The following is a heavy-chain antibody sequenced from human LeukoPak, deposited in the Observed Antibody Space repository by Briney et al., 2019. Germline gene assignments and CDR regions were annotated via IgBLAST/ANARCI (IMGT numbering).Heavy chain of an antibody. Sequence: ASVKVSCKASGYTLTSYGISWVRQAPGQGLEWMGWISAYNGNTNYAQKLQGRVTMTTDTSTSTAYMELRSLRSDDTAVYYCARRRYQLLYDYYYYYYMDVWGKGTTVTVSS. CDR2: ISAYNGNT. CDR3: ARRRYQLLYDYYYYYYMDV. D-gene: IGHD2-2*02. CDR1: GYTLTSYG. V-gene: IGHV1-18*01. J-gene: IGHJ6*03.